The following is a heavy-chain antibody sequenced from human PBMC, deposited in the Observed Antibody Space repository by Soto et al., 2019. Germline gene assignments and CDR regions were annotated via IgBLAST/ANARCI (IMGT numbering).Heavy chain of an antibody. CDR2: ISSSGTYI. Sequence: GGSLRLSCAASGFTFSSYTMHWVRQAPGKGLEWVSSISSSGTYIYYADSVKGRFTISRDNAKDSLYLQMNSLRAEDTAVYYCARGPSDCSSISCYVFDSWGQGTLVTVSS. D-gene: IGHD2-2*01. CDR1: GFTFSSYT. CDR3: ARGPSDCSSISCYVFDS. J-gene: IGHJ4*02. V-gene: IGHV3-21*01.